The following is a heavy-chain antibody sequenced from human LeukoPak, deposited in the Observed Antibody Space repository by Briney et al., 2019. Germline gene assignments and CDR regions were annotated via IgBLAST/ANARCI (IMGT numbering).Heavy chain of an antibody. CDR1: GFTFSSYW. CDR3: TRRVSTTRWFDP. J-gene: IGHJ5*02. D-gene: IGHD2-15*01. V-gene: IGHV3-74*01. CDR2: ISNDGSTT. Sequence: GGSLRLSCAASGFTFSSYWMHWVRQVPGKGLVWVSRISNDGSTTIYADSVKGRLTISRDNAENTLYLQMNSLRVEDTAVYYCTRRVSTTRWFDPWGQGTLVTVSS.